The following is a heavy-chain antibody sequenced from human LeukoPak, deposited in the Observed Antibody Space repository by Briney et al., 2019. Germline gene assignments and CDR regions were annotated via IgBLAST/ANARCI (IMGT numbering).Heavy chain of an antibody. CDR1: GFTFSSYS. D-gene: IGHD3-9*01. CDR2: ISSSSSYI. J-gene: IGHJ4*02. V-gene: IGHV3-21*01. CDR3: ARAFYDILTGLAYYFDY. Sequence: GGSLRLSCAASGFTFSSYSMNWVRQVPGKGLEWVSSISSSSSYINYADSVKGRFTISRDDAKNSLYLQMNSLRAEDTAVYYCARAFYDILTGLAYYFDYWGQGTLVTVSS.